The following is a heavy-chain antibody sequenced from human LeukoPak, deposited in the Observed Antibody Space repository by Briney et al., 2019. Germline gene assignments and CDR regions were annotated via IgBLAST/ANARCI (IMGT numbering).Heavy chain of an antibody. Sequence: GASVKVSCKASGYTITGYYMHWVRQAPGQGLEWMGWINPNSGGTNYAQTFQGRVTITRDTSINTAYMELSRLRSDDTAVFFCAVVSAAINSWGQGTLVTVSS. CDR1: GYTITGYY. CDR3: AVVSAAINS. D-gene: IGHD2-2*02. V-gene: IGHV1-2*02. CDR2: INPNSGGT. J-gene: IGHJ4*02.